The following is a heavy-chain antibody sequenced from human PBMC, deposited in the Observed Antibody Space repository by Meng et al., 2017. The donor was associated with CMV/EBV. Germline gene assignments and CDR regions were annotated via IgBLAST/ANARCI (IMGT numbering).Heavy chain of an antibody. CDR1: CRSVSSGSYY. V-gene: IGHV4-61*01. J-gene: IGHJ4*02. CDR3: ARINTAMAHFDY. D-gene: IGHD5-18*01. Sequence: VSCRSVSSGSYYWSWTRQSPGKGLEWIGYIYYSGSTNYNPSLKSRVTISVDTSKNQFSLKLSSVTAADTAVYYCARINTAMAHFDYWGQGTLVTVSS. CDR2: IYYSGST.